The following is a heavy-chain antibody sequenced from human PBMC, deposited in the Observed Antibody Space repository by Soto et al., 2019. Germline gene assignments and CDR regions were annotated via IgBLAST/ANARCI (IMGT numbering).Heavy chain of an antibody. CDR3: ARVVVVPAAGSDY. D-gene: IGHD2-2*01. Sequence: EVQLVESGGGLVKPGGSLRLSCAASGFTFSSYSMNWVRQAPGKGLEWVSSISSSSSYIYYADSVKGRFTISRDNAKNSLYLQMNSLRAEDTAVYYCARVVVVPAAGSDYWGQGTLVTVSS. J-gene: IGHJ4*02. V-gene: IGHV3-21*01. CDR2: ISSSSSYI. CDR1: GFTFSSYS.